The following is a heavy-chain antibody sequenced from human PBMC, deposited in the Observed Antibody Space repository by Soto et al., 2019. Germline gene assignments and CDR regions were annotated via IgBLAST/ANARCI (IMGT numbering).Heavy chain of an antibody. D-gene: IGHD3-10*01. CDR1: GFTFSSYW. Sequence: EVQLVESGGGWVQPGGSLRLSCAASGFTFSSYWMSWVRQAPGKGLEWVANIKQDGSEKYYVDSVKGRFTISRDNAKNSLYLQMNSLRAEDTAVYYCARDRMVRGVIIKSYYYGMDVWGQGTTVTVSS. CDR3: ARDRMVRGVIIKSYYYGMDV. CDR2: IKQDGSEK. J-gene: IGHJ6*02. V-gene: IGHV3-7*03.